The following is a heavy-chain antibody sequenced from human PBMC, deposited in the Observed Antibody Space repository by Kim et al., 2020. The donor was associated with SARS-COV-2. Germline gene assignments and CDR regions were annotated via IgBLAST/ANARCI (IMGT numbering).Heavy chain of an antibody. Sequence: SETLSLTCAVSGGSISSSNWWSWVRQPPGKGLEWIGEIYHSGSTNHNPSLKSRVTISVDKSKNQFSLKLSSVTAADAAMYYCAPGYSSSWVDYWGQGTLVTVSS. CDR2: IYHSGST. CDR3: APGYSSSWVDY. CDR1: GGSISSSNW. V-gene: IGHV4-4*02. J-gene: IGHJ4*02. D-gene: IGHD6-13*01.